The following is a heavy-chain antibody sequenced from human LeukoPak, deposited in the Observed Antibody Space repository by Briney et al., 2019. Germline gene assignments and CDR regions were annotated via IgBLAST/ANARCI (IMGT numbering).Heavy chain of an antibody. CDR2: INGRGGST. CDR1: GFTFSSYA. V-gene: IGHV3-23*01. Sequence: GGSLRLSCAASGFTFSSYAMSWVRQAPGKGLEWVSAINGRGGSTYYADSVKGRFTISRDNSKNTLYLQMNSLRAEDTAVYYCARAYGDYAANYFYYMDVWGKGTTVTVSS. D-gene: IGHD4-17*01. CDR3: ARAYGDYAANYFYYMDV. J-gene: IGHJ6*03.